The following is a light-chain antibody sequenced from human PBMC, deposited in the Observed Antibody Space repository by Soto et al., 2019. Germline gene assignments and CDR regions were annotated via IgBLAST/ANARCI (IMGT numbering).Light chain of an antibody. J-gene: IGKJ4*01. CDR2: GAS. CDR3: HQYNIWPPLL. Sequence: IVLTQSPATLSLSPGERATLSCRASQSVSSNLAWYHQKPGQAPRLLIYGASTRATGIPAKFSGSGSGTEFTLTISGLQSEDFAVYYCHQYNIWPPLLFGGGTKVDIK. CDR1: QSVSSN. V-gene: IGKV3-15*01.